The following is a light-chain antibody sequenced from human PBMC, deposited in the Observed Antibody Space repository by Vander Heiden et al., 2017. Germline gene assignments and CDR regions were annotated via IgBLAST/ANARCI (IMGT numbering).Light chain of an antibody. CDR1: SSDVGGYNL. CDR2: EVS. J-gene: IGLJ3*02. Sequence: QSALTQPAPVSGSPGQSITISCTGTSSDVGGYNLVSWYEQNPGKAPKLIIYEVSKRPSGVSTRFSGSKSANTASLTISGLQAEDEADYYCCSYAGSSTWVFGGGTKLTVL. CDR3: CSYAGSSTWV. V-gene: IGLV2-23*02.